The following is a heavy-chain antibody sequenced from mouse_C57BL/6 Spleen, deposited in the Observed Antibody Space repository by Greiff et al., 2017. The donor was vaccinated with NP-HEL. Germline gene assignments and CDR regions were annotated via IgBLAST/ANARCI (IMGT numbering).Heavy chain of an antibody. D-gene: IGHD1-1*02. CDR1: GFTFSDYG. J-gene: IGHJ1*03. Sequence: EVHLVESGGGLVQPGGSLKLSCAASGFTFSDYGMAWVRQAPRKGPEWVAFISNLAYSIYYADTVTGRFTISRENAKNTLYLEMSSLRSEDTAMYYCARVGGSYGGDWYFDVWGTGTTVTVSS. CDR3: ARVGGSYGGDWYFDV. CDR2: ISNLAYSI. V-gene: IGHV5-15*01.